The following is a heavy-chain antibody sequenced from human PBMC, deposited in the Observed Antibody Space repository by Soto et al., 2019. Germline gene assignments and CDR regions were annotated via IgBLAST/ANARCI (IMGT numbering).Heavy chain of an antibody. CDR3: AIHLYTTNWLEF. CDR2: INPNNGGT. Sequence: XSVKVSCNASGYPFNDYYIHWVRQAPGQGLEWMGWINPNNGGTNYAQKFQDSVTMTRDTSISTAYMELSRLKSDDTAVYYCAIHLYTTNWLEFWGQGTLVTVSS. J-gene: IGHJ4*02. V-gene: IGHV1-2*02. CDR1: GYPFNDYY. D-gene: IGHD3-16*02.